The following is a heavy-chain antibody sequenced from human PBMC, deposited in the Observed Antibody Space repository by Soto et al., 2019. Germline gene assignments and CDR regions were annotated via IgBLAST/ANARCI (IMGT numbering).Heavy chain of an antibody. CDR2: ISYDGSNK. V-gene: IGHV3-30*18. J-gene: IGHJ4*02. Sequence: GGSLRLSCAASGFTFSIYGMHWVRHAPGKGLEWVAVISYDGSNKYYADSVKGRFTISRDNSKNTLYLQMNSLRAEDTAVYYCAKDVSSGPTEYYFDYWGQGTLVTVSS. CDR3: AKDVSSGPTEYYFDY. D-gene: IGHD1-26*01. CDR1: GFTFSIYG.